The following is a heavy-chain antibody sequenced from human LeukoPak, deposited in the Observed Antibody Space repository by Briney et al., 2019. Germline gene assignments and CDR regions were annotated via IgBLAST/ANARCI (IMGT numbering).Heavy chain of an antibody. V-gene: IGHV3-23*01. CDR1: GFNFRNYG. Sequence: PGGSLRLSCVASGFNFRNYGMNWVRQAPGKGLEWVAAVSDDGDKTYYGDSVKGRFTVSRDNSKNTLYLQMSSLRAEDTAVYYCAGRTYHFDYWGQGALVTVSS. CDR3: AGRTYHFDY. J-gene: IGHJ4*02. D-gene: IGHD3-22*01. CDR2: VSDDGDKT.